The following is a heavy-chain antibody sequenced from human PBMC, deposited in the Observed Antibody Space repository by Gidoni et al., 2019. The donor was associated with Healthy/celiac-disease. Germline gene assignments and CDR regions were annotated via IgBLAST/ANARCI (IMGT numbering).Heavy chain of an antibody. V-gene: IGHV4-39*01. Sequence: QLQMQESGPGLVKPSETLYLTCTVPGGSISSSSYYWGWIRQPPGKGLEWIGSIYYGGSTYYNPSLKSRVTISVDTSTNQFSLKLSSVTAADTAVYYCARIAVAENYYYYGMDVWGQGTTVTVSS. D-gene: IGHD6-19*01. CDR1: GGSISSSSYY. CDR2: IYYGGST. CDR3: ARIAVAENYYYYGMDV. J-gene: IGHJ6*02.